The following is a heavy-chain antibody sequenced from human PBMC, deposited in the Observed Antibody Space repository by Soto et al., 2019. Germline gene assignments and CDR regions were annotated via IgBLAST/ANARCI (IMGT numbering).Heavy chain of an antibody. V-gene: IGHV5-51*01. CDR1: GYTFTAYW. D-gene: IGHD2-21*02. CDR3: ARRSTASMDGMDV. J-gene: IGHJ6*02. Sequence: PGESLKISCKGSGYTFTAYWIGWVRQMPGKGLEWMGIIYPGDSDTRYSPSFQGQVTISADKSISSAYLQWSSLKASDTAIYYCARRSTASMDGMDVWGQGNTVTVSS. CDR2: IYPGDSDT.